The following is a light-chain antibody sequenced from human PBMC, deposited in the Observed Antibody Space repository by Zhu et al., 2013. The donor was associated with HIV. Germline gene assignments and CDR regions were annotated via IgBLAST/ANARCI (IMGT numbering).Light chain of an antibody. Sequence: QSALTQPASVSGSPGQSITISCTGTSSDVGGYNYVSWYQQHPGKAPKLMIYDVSKRPSGVPDRFSGSKSGNTASLTISGLQAEDEADYYCSSYTSSSTSVFGGGTKLTVL. CDR2: DVS. CDR1: SSDVGGYNY. J-gene: IGLJ2*01. CDR3: SSYTSSSTSV. V-gene: IGLV2-14*01.